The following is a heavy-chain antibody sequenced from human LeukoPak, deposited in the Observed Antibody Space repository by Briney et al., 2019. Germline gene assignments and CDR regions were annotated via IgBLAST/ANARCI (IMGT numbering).Heavy chain of an antibody. CDR2: IRYDGSNK. CDR3: ARDRYPVSAQGAF. CDR1: GFTFSSYG. V-gene: IGHV3-30*02. Sequence: QPGGSLRLSCAASGFTFSSYGMHWVRQAPGKGLEWVAFIRYDGSNKYYADSVKGRFTISRDNSKNTLYLQMNSLRAEDTAVYYCARDRYPVSAQGAFWGQGTLVTVSS. J-gene: IGHJ4*02. D-gene: IGHD3-10*01.